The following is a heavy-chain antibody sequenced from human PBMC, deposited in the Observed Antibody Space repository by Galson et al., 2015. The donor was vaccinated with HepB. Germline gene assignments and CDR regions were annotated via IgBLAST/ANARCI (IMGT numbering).Heavy chain of an antibody. D-gene: IGHD4-17*01. CDR3: ASSSRVYGDYGPMDV. V-gene: IGHV3-11*06. J-gene: IGHJ6*02. CDR2: ISSSSSYT. CDR1: GFTFSDYY. Sequence: SLRLSCAASGFTFSDYYMSWIRQAPGKGLEWVSYISSSSSYTNYADSVKGRFTISRDNAKNSLYLQMNSLRAEDTAVYYCASSSRVYGDYGPMDVWGQGTTVTVSS.